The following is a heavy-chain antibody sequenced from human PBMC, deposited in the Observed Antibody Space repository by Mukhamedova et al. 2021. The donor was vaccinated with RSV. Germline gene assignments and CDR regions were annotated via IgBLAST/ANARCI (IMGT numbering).Heavy chain of an antibody. Sequence: GKGLEWVSAVSESGGRTYYVDAVRGRFTISRDNSKNTLSLHMSSLRAEDTARYFCATGPLGYCATTTCHGYYYYMDVWGKGTTVTV. CDR3: ATGPLGYCATTTCHGYYYYMDV. CDR2: VSESGGRT. D-gene: IGHD2-15*01. V-gene: IGHV3-23*01. J-gene: IGHJ6*03.